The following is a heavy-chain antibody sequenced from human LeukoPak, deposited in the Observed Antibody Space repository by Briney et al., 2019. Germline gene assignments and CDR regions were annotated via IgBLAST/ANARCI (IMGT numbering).Heavy chain of an antibody. V-gene: IGHV3-7*01. CDR3: ARGVLPGTIQWSLDY. CDR1: GFIFSSYW. J-gene: IGHJ4*02. Sequence: GGSLRLSCAASGFIFSSYWMSWVRQAPGKGLEWVANIGQDGSECADSVKGRFTVSRDNARNSLYLQMDCLRAEDTAVYYCARGVLPGTIQWSLDYWGQGTLVTVSS. CDR2: IGQDGSE. D-gene: IGHD2-2*02.